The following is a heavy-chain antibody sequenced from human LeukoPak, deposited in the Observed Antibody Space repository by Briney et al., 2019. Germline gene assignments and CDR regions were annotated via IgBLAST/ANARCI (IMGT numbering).Heavy chain of an antibody. J-gene: IGHJ5*02. CDR1: GFTFSSYS. Sequence: GGSLRLSCAASGFTFSSYSMNWVRQAPGKGLEWVSSISSSSNYIYYADSVKGRFTISRDNAKNSLYLQMNSLRAEDTAVYYCARVPNYYDSSGPLPWGQGTLVPVSS. V-gene: IGHV3-21*01. CDR2: ISSSSNYI. D-gene: IGHD3-22*01. CDR3: ARVPNYYDSSGPLP.